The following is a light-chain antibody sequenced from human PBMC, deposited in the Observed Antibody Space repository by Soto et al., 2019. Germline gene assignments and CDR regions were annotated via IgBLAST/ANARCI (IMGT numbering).Light chain of an antibody. Sequence: DIQMTQSPSSLSASVGDRVTITCQASQNISNYLNWYQQKPGKAPMLLMYDASNLETGVPSRFSGGGSGTDSIFTISSLQAEDIASYYCQQCDNLPLTFGQGTRLEI. V-gene: IGKV1-33*01. J-gene: IGKJ5*01. CDR3: QQCDNLPLT. CDR1: QNISNY. CDR2: DAS.